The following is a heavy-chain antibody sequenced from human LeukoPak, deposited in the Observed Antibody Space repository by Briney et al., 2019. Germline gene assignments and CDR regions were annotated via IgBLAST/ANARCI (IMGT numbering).Heavy chain of an antibody. CDR2: IYYSGTT. D-gene: IGHD2-15*01. CDR1: GGSISSGGYY. V-gene: IGHV4-31*03. J-gene: IGHJ5*02. CDR3: ARSYAVVAGLANWFDP. Sequence: SETLSLTCTVSGGSISSGGYYWRWIRQHPGKGLEWIGYIYYSGTTYYNPPLESRVTISVDTSKNQFSLKLSSLTAADTAMYYCARSYAVVAGLANWFDPWGQGTLVTVSA.